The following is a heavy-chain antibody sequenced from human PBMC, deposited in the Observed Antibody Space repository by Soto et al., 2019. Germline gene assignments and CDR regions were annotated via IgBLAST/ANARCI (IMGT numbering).Heavy chain of an antibody. CDR2: VYVNAAT. V-gene: IGHV4-4*07. Sequence: KPSETLSLTCTARCASITRFSRSWIRQAAGKGLEWIGRVYVNAATKYAPSLRSRLNISVDTFKNQFSLRLTSVTAADTAVYFCAREARGDFSGIFDYWGRGTLVTVSS. D-gene: IGHD2-21*02. CDR1: CASITRFS. J-gene: IGHJ4*02. CDR3: AREARGDFSGIFDY.